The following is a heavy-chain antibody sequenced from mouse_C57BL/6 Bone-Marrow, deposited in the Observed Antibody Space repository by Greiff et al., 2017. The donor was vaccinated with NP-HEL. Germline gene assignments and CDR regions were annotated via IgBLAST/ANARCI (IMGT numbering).Heavy chain of an antibody. CDR3: TRRGKLYFDY. CDR1: GYTFTDYE. CDR2: IDPETGGT. Sequence: LQESGAELVRPGASVTLSCKASGYTFTDYEMHWVKQTPVHGLEWIGAIDPETGGTAYNQKFKGKAILTADKSSSTAYMELRSLTSEDSAVYYCTRRGKLYFDYWGQGTTLTVSS. V-gene: IGHV1-15*01. J-gene: IGHJ2*01.